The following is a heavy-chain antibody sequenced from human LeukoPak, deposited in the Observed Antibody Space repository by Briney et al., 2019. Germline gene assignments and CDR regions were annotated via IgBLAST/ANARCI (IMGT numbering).Heavy chain of an antibody. Sequence: PSETLSLTCSVSGASLTIYYWNWIRQPAGKGLEWIGRYASGTTTHNPSLKSQFTMLIDTSKNQVSLKLTSVTAADTAVYYCATGDHSFDNWGQGTLVTVTP. J-gene: IGHJ4*02. CDR1: GASLTIYY. D-gene: IGHD7-27*01. V-gene: IGHV4-4*07. CDR2: YASGTT. CDR3: ATGDHSFDN.